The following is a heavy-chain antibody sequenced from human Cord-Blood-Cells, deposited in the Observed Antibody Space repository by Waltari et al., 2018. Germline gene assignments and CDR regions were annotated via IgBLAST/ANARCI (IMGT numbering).Heavy chain of an antibody. CDR3: AKLGTGY. J-gene: IGHJ4*02. D-gene: IGHD7-27*01. CDR2: ISWNSGSI. CDR1: GFTFDDYA. Sequence: EVQLVESGGGLVQPGRSLRLSCAASGFTFDDYARHWVRQAPGKGLEWVSGISWNSGSIGYADSVKGRFTISRDNAKNSLYLKMNSLRAEDTALYYCAKLGTGYWGQGTLVTVSS. V-gene: IGHV3-9*01.